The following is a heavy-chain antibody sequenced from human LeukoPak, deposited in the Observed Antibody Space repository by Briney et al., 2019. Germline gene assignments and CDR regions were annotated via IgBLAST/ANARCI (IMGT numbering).Heavy chain of an antibody. J-gene: IGHJ5*02. V-gene: IGHV4-59*01. Sequence: SETLSLTCTVSGGSISSYYWSWIRQPPGKGLEWIGYIYYSGSTNYNPSLKSRVTISVDTSKNQFSLKLSSVTAADTAVYYCATFYGSGSSNWFDPWGQGTLVTVSS. CDR2: IYYSGST. CDR1: GGSISSYY. D-gene: IGHD3-10*01. CDR3: ATFYGSGSSNWFDP.